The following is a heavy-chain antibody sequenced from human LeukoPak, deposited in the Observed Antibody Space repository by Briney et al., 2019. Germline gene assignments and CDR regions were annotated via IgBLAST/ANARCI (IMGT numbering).Heavy chain of an antibody. CDR2: TYYRSKWFN. V-gene: IGHV6-1*01. CDR1: GDIVSSTRAS. D-gene: IGHD3-16*01. J-gene: IGHJ4*02. CDR3: AREGWGPTSFDS. Sequence: SQTLSLTCAIFGDIVSSTRASWNWIRQSPSRGPQWLGRTYYRSKWFNDYAVSVKSRIIITPDKSENQFSLHLNSVTPEDTAVYYCAREGWGPTSFDSWGQGTLVTASS.